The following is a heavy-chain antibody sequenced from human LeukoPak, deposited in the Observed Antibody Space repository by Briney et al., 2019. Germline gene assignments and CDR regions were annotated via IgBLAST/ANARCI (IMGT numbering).Heavy chain of an antibody. V-gene: IGHV4-59*08. J-gene: IGHJ4*02. Sequence: SETLSLTCTVSGGSISSNLLSWLRQPPGKGLDWIGYIQYSGGTHYNPSLHNRVTISIDTSKHQVSLKVISVTAPHTPVYYCPRHVRRGGTVFGVWGPGTLVTVS. CDR3: PRHVRRGGTVFGV. CDR2: IQYSGGT. CDR1: GGSISSNL. D-gene: IGHD1-1*01.